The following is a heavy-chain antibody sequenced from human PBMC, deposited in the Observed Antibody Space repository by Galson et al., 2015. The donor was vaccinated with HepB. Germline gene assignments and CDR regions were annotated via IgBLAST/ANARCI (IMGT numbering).Heavy chain of an antibody. CDR2: ISGSGGST. V-gene: IGHV3-23*01. Sequence: SLRLSCAASGFTFSSYAMSWVRQAPGKGLEWVSAISGSGGSTYYADSVKGRFTISRDNSKNTLYLQMNSLRAEDTAVYYCAKGLWGFGELFLENWGQGTLVTVSS. J-gene: IGHJ4*02. CDR3: AKGLWGFGELFLEN. D-gene: IGHD3-10*01. CDR1: GFTFSSYA.